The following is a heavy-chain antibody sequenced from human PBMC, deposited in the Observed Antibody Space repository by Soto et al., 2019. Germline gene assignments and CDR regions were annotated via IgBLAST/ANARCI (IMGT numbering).Heavy chain of an antibody. CDR2: IIPIFGTA. D-gene: IGHD6-13*01. Sequence: ASVKVSCKASGGTFSSYAISWVRQAPGQGLEWMGGIIPIFGTANYAQKFQGRVTITADESTSTAYMELSSLRSEDTAVYYCARESSSWGKSWGEAYYGMDVWGQGTTVTVSS. J-gene: IGHJ6*02. CDR3: ARESSSWGKSWGEAYYGMDV. V-gene: IGHV1-69*13. CDR1: GGTFSSYA.